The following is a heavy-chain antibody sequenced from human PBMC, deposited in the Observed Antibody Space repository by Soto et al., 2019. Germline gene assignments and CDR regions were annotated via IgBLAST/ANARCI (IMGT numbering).Heavy chain of an antibody. CDR3: ARDLTRYCSGGSCYRAFDP. J-gene: IGHJ5*02. D-gene: IGHD2-15*01. CDR1: GFTFRSYG. V-gene: IGHV3-33*01. Sequence: QVQLVESGGGVVQPGRPLRLSCAASGFTFRSYGMHWVRQAPGKGLEWVAVIWYDGSNKYYADSVKGRFTVSRDNSKNTLYLQMNSLRAEDTAVYYCARDLTRYCSGGSCYRAFDPWGQGTLVTVSS. CDR2: IWYDGSNK.